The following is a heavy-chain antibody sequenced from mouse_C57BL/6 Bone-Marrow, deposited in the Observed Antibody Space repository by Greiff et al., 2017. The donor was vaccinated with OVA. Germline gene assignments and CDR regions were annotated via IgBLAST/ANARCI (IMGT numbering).Heavy chain of an antibody. CDR3: ARDGYWYFDV. Sequence: QVQLQQPGAELVKPGASVKLSCKASGYTFTSYWMQWVKQRPGQGLEWIGEIDSSDSYTNYNQKFKGKATLTVDTSSSTAYMQLSSLTSEDSAVYYCARDGYWYFDVWGTGTTVTVSS. J-gene: IGHJ1*03. V-gene: IGHV1-50*01. D-gene: IGHD2-3*01. CDR2: IDSSDSYT. CDR1: GYTFTSYW.